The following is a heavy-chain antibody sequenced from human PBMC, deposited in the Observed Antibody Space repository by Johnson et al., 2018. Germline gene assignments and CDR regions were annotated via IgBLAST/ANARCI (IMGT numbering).Heavy chain of an antibody. Sequence: QVQLQESGPGLVKPSQTLSLTCTVSGGSISSRGYYWSWIRQPPGKGLEWIGYVLYTGSTYYTPSLKSRLAMSIDTSKNQISLKLSSVTAADTAGYYCASYRGDYAEYFRHWGQGTLVTVSS. CDR3: ASYRGDYAEYFRH. J-gene: IGHJ1*01. CDR1: GGSISSRGYY. D-gene: IGHD4-17*01. CDR2: VLYTGST. V-gene: IGHV4-30-4*01.